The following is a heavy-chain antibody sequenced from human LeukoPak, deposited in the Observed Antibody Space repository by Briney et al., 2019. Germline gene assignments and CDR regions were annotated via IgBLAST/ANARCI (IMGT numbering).Heavy chain of an antibody. CDR3: VKATRYSSDWILDY. Sequence: PGGSLRLSCVASEFTFSNYSMSWVRQAPGKGLEWVSAISGSGGSTYYADSVKGRFTVSRDNSKNTLYLQMRRLRAEDTAAYYCVKATRYSSDWILDYWGQGVLVTVSS. J-gene: IGHJ4*02. D-gene: IGHD6-25*01. CDR1: EFTFSNYS. V-gene: IGHV3-23*01. CDR2: ISGSGGST.